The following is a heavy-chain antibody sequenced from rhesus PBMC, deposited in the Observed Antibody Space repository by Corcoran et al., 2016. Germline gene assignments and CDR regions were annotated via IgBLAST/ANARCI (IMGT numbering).Heavy chain of an antibody. V-gene: IGHV4-122*02. CDR3: ARGESSWLNDYGLDS. CDR2: ITYSGST. J-gene: IGHJ6*01. CDR1: GYSISSGYY. D-gene: IGHD6-13*01. Sequence: QVQLQESGPGLVKPSETLSLTCAVAGYSISSGYYWSWIRQPPGKGLEWIGYITYSGSTSYTPSLKSRVTISRDTSQNQFSLKLSSVTAADTAVYYCARGESSWLNDYGLDSWGQGVVVTVSS.